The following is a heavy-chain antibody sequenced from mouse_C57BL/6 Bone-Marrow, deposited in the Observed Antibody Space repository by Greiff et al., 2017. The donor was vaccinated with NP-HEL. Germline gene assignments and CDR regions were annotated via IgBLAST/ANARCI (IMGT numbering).Heavy chain of an antibody. J-gene: IGHJ3*01. CDR1: GYTFTSYW. V-gene: IGHV1-50*01. D-gene: IGHD2-3*01. Sequence: QVQLQQPGAELVKPGASVKLSCKASGYTFTSYWMQWVKQRPGQGLEWIGEIDPSDSYTNYNQKFKGKATLTVDTSSSTAYMQLSSLTSEDSAVYYCARGGWLLFAYWGQGTLVTVSA. CDR3: ARGGWLLFAY. CDR2: IDPSDSYT.